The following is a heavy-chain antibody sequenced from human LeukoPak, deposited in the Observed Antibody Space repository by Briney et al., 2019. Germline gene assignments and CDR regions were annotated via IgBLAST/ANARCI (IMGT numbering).Heavy chain of an antibody. J-gene: IGHJ4*02. V-gene: IGHV1-69*01. D-gene: IGHD3-16*01. CDR2: IIPIFGTA. Sequence: SCKAXGGTFSSYAISWVRQAPGQGLEWMGGIIPIFGTANYAQKFQGRVTITADESTSTAYMELSSLRSEDTAVYYCARKDQWGAQDYWGQGTLVTVSS. CDR1: GGTFSSYA. CDR3: ARKDQWGAQDY.